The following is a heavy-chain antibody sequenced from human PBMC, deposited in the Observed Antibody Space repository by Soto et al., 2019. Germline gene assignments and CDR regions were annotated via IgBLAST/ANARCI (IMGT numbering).Heavy chain of an antibody. CDR3: ARASGYYYYYMDV. V-gene: IGHV4-39*01. Sequence: SETLSLTCTVSGGAISSTTYYWDWIRQPPGKGLEWIGSIYYSGSTYYNPSLKSRVTISVDTSKNQFSLKLSSVTAADTAVYFCARASGYYYYYMDVWGKGTTVTVSS. D-gene: IGHD7-27*01. CDR1: GGAISSTTYY. CDR2: IYYSGST. J-gene: IGHJ6*03.